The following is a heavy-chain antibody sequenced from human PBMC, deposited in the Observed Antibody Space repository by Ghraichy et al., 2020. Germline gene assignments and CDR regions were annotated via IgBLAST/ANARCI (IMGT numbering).Heavy chain of an antibody. J-gene: IGHJ4*02. CDR3: ARGYYGSGSYLGP. D-gene: IGHD3-10*01. Sequence: SETLSLTCTVSGASVSSGRYYWNWIRQPPGKGLECLGYIYYSGITNYNPSLKSRVTISIDTSMNQFSLKLTSVTAADTAVYYCARGYYGSGSYLGPWGQGTPVTVS. CDR2: IYYSGIT. V-gene: IGHV4-61*01. CDR1: GASVSSGRYY.